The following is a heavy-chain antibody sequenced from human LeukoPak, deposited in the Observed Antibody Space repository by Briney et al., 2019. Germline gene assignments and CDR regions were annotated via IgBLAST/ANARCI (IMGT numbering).Heavy chain of an antibody. CDR2: IRSSIYGGTP. CDR3: SREWGNGNDLRPDS. D-gene: IGHD1-1*01. V-gene: IGHV3-49*03. CDR1: GFTFREFA. J-gene: IGHJ4*02. Sequence: GGALRLSCTSSGFTFREFAVSWFRQAPGKGLEWIGFIRSSIYGGTPKTAASVKGRFIFSRDDSKGVAYLRMNSLKTDDTAVYYCSREWGNGNDLRPDSWGQGTLVSVSS.